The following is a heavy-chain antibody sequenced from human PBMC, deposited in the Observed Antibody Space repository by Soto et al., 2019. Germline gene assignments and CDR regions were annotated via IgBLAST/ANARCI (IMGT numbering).Heavy chain of an antibody. D-gene: IGHD2-21*02. Sequence: QVQLAQSGAEVKKPGASVKVSCKASGYTFTGYYMHWVRQAPGQGLEWMGWINPNSGGTNYAQKFQGWVTMTRDTSISTAYMELSRLRSDDTAVYYCARETAYCGGDCNAFDIWGQGTMVTVSS. CDR3: ARETAYCGGDCNAFDI. V-gene: IGHV1-2*04. CDR1: GYTFTGYY. J-gene: IGHJ3*02. CDR2: INPNSGGT.